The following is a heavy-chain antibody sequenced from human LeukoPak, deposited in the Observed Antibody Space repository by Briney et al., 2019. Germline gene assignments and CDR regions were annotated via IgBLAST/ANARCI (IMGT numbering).Heavy chain of an antibody. CDR1: GFTFSSYA. Sequence: GGSLRLSCAASGFTFSSYAMSWVRQAPGKGLEWVSAISGSGGSTYYADSVKGRFTISRDNSKNTLYLQMNSLRAEDTAVYYCALGGKYCSSTSCYGWGQGTLVTVSS. V-gene: IGHV3-23*01. D-gene: IGHD2-2*01. CDR2: ISGSGGST. CDR3: ALGGKYCSSTSCYG. J-gene: IGHJ4*02.